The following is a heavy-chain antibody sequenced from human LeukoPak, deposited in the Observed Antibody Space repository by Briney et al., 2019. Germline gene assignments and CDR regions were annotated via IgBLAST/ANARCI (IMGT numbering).Heavy chain of an antibody. V-gene: IGHV3-23*01. CDR2: ISGSGGST. CDR1: GFTFSSYA. J-gene: IGHJ4*02. CDR3: AKSQWLVRLIYY. D-gene: IGHD6-19*01. Sequence: GRSLRLSCAASGFTFSSYAMSWVRQAPGKGREWVSAISGSGGSTYYADPVKGRFTISRDNSKNTLHLQMNSVRAEDTAVYYCAKSQWLVRLIYYWGQGTLVTVSS.